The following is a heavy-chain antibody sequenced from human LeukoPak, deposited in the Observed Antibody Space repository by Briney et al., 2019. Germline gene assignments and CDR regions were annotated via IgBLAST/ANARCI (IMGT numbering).Heavy chain of an antibody. Sequence: GALRLSCAAYGFTFTDFAMYWVRQAPGKGLAYVSAISSNGGSTFYADSVKGRFTISRDNAKNSLFLQMNSLRADDTAVYHCARVGEVRGGYQHWGQGTLVTVSS. D-gene: IGHD3-10*01. CDR2: ISSNGGST. V-gene: IGHV3-64*02. CDR1: GFTFTDFA. CDR3: ARVGEVRGGYQH. J-gene: IGHJ1*01.